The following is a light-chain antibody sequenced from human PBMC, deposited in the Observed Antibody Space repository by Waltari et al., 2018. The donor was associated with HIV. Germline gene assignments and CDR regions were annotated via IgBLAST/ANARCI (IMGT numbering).Light chain of an antibody. CDR3: QVWDSTSDHVV. J-gene: IGLJ3*02. CDR1: HIARKS. Sequence: SSALTQPPSVSVAPGKTARITRGGAHIARKSDQWYQQKPGQAPLLVIYYDTDRPSGIPERFSGSNSGDTATLTISRVGDGDEADYFCQVWDSTSDHVVFGGGTKLTVL. V-gene: IGLV3-21*04. CDR2: YDT.